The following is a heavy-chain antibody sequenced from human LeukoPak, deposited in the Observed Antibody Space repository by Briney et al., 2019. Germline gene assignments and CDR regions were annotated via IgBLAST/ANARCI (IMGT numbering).Heavy chain of an antibody. J-gene: IGHJ4*02. Sequence: GGSLRLSCAASGFTFSNYAMNWVRQAPGKGLEWVSGLSGSGVSTYFADSVKGRFTISRDNSKNTLYLQMNSLRAEDTAVYYCAKDYDYVWGSYRPFGYWGQGTLVTVSS. D-gene: IGHD3-16*02. CDR3: AKDYDYVWGSYRPFGY. V-gene: IGHV3-23*01. CDR2: LSGSGVST. CDR1: GFTFSNYA.